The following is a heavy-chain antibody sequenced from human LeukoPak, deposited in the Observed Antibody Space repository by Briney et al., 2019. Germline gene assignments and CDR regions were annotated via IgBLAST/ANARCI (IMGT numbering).Heavy chain of an antibody. CDR3: DTEWMGIGDH. D-gene: IGHD5-12*01. Sequence: GGSLRLSCAASGFNFSNAWMSWVRQAPGKGLEWVGRIKSKTDGGTTDYAVPVKGRFTISRDDPKDTLYLQMNSLKSEDTAVYYCDTEWMGIGDHWGQGTLVTVSS. V-gene: IGHV3-15*01. CDR1: GFNFSNAW. J-gene: IGHJ4*02. CDR2: IKSKTDGGTT.